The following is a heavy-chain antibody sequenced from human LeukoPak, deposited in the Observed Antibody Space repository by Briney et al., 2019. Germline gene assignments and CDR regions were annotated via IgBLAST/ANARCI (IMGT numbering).Heavy chain of an antibody. CDR3: ARESSSGQNFDY. D-gene: IGHD5-18*01. J-gene: IGHJ4*02. V-gene: IGHV4-31*03. CDR2: IYYNGYT. Sequence: SETLSLTCTVAGGSIRRAGYYWTWIRQHPGKGLEWIGYIYYNGYTYYSPSLKSRVTISLDTSKNQFSLNLSSVTAADTAVYYCARESSSGQNFDYWGQGTLVTVSS. CDR1: GGSIRRAGYY.